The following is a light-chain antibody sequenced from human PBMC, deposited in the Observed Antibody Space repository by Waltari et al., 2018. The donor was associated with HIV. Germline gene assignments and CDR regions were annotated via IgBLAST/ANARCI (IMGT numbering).Light chain of an antibody. CDR2: DAN. CDR1: SSDIATYNY. CDR3: ASYTITSTLV. Sequence: QSALTQPASVSGSLGQSLTISCIGTSSDIATYNYVSWYQHHPDKAPRLVIYDANSRPSGVPFRFSGSKSGNTASLTISGLQAEDEADYYCASYTITSTLVFGGGTKVTVL. V-gene: IGLV2-14*01. J-gene: IGLJ3*02.